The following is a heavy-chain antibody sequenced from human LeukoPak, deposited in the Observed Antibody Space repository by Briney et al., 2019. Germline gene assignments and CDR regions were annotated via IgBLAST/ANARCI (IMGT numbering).Heavy chain of an antibody. J-gene: IGHJ4*02. CDR3: ARHHYYGSGKTDY. CDR2: IYYSGST. CDR1: GGSISSSSYY. V-gene: IGHV4-39*01. Sequence: SETLSLTCTVYGGSISSSSYYWGWLRQPPGKGLEWIGCIYYSGSTYYNPSLKSRVTISVDTSKNQFSLKLSSVTAADTAVYYCARHHYYGSGKTDYWGQGTLVTVSS. D-gene: IGHD3-10*01.